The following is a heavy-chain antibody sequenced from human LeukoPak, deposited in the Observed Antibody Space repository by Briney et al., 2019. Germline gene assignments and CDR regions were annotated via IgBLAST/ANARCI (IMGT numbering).Heavy chain of an antibody. CDR2: IYYSGST. J-gene: IGHJ4*02. Sequence: SETLSLTCTVSGGSISSYYWSWIRQPPGKGLEWIGYIYYSGSTNYNPSLKSRVTISVDTSKNQFSLNLSSVTAADTAVYYCARTYYFDSSGYSHFDSWGQGTMVTVSS. V-gene: IGHV4-59*01. D-gene: IGHD3-22*01. CDR3: ARTYYFDSSGYSHFDS. CDR1: GGSISSYY.